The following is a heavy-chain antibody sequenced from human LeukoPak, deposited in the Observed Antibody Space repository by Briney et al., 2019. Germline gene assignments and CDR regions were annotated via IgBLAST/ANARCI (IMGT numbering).Heavy chain of an antibody. CDR1: GRFLSSSNW. D-gene: IGHD2-2*01. J-gene: IGHJ4*02. Sequence: PSETLSLTCAVSGRFLSSSNWWSWVRQPPGKGLEWIGEIYHSGSTNYNPSLKSRLTISVDKSKNQFSLKLSSVTAADTAVYYCARDPYCSSASCSWGGDYWGQGTLVTVSS. CDR2: IYHSGST. CDR3: ARDPYCSSASCSWGGDY. V-gene: IGHV4-4*02.